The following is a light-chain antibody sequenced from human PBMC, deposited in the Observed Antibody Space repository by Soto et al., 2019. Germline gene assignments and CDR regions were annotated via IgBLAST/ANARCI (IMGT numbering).Light chain of an antibody. CDR3: CSYAGSYV. Sequence: QSVLTQPPSASGTPGQRVTISCSGSSSNIGSNTVSWYQQHPGKAPKVMIYEVSKRPSGVSNRFSGSKSGNAASLTISGLQAEDEADYYCCSYAGSYVFGTGTKVTVL. CDR2: EVS. V-gene: IGLV2-23*02. J-gene: IGLJ1*01. CDR1: SSNIGSNT.